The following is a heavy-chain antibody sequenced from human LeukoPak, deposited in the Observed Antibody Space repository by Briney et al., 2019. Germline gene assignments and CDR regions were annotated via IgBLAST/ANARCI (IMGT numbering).Heavy chain of an antibody. J-gene: IGHJ4*02. CDR3: ARSRKLGELSFLFDY. D-gene: IGHD3-16*02. CDR1: GFTFSSYS. V-gene: IGHV3-48*04. CDR2: ISNSATTI. Sequence: GGSLRLSCAASGFTFSSYSMNWVRQAPGKGLEWVSYISNSATTIYYADSVRGRFTLSRDNAKNSLYLQMNSLRAEDTAVYYCARSRKLGELSFLFDYWGQGTLVTVSS.